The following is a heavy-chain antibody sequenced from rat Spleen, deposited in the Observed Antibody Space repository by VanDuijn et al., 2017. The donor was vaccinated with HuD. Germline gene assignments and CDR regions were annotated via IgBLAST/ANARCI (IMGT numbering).Heavy chain of an antibody. CDR2: ISPSGVT. D-gene: IGHD4-3*01. Sequence: EVQLVESGGGLVQPGRSLKLSCTASGFTFSNFDMAWVRQAPTKGLEWVTSISPSGVTYYRDSVKGRFTVSRENAENTLYLLMDSLRSEDTATYYCVRQDTSGYSNWFAYWGQGTLVTVSS. J-gene: IGHJ3*01. CDR3: VRQDTSGYSNWFAY. CDR1: GFTFSNFD. V-gene: IGHV5S13*01.